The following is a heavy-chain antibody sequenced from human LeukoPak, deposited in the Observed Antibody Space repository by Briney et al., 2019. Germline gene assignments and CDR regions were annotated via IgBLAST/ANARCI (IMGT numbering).Heavy chain of an antibody. CDR1: GFTFSSYG. V-gene: IGHV3-23*01. D-gene: IGHD6-19*01. CDR3: AREQWLDY. CDR2: ISGSGGST. J-gene: IGHJ4*02. Sequence: PGGSLRLSCAASGFTFSSYGMSWVRQAPGKGLEWVSAISGSGGSTYYADSVKGRFTISRDDSKNTVFLQMNILRDEDTAVYFCAREQWLDYWGQGTLVTVSS.